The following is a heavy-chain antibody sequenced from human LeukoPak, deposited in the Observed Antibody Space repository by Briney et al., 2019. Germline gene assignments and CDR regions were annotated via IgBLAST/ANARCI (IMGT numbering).Heavy chain of an antibody. CDR2: IIPIFGTA. V-gene: IGHV1-69*05. D-gene: IGHD3-22*01. Sequence: ASVKVSCKASGGTFSSYAISWVRQAPGQGLEWMGRIIPIFGTANYAQKFQGRVTITTDESTSTAYMGLSSLRSEDTAVYYCARDAYYDSSGYYLLFDYWGQGTLVTVSS. CDR1: GGTFSSYA. CDR3: ARDAYYDSSGYYLLFDY. J-gene: IGHJ4*02.